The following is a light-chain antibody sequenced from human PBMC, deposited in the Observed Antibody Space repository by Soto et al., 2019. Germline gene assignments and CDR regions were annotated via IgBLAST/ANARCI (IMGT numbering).Light chain of an antibody. Sequence: DIPMTQSTSTLSASVGDRVTITCRASQSISSWLAWYQQKPGKAPKLLIYDASSLESGVPSRFSGSGSGTEFTLTISSLQPDDFATYYCQRYNSYAYTFGQGTKLEIK. J-gene: IGKJ2*01. V-gene: IGKV1-5*01. CDR2: DAS. CDR3: QRYNSYAYT. CDR1: QSISSW.